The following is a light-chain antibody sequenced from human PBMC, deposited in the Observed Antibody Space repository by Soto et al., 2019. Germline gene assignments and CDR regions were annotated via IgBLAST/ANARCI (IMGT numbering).Light chain of an antibody. CDR3: QQYINWPHRGT. Sequence: EIVMTQSPATLSVSPGERATLSCRASQSVSRNLAWYQQKPGTAPRLLIYGAYTRATGIPARFSGSGSGTEFTLTISSLQSEDFAVYYCQQYINWPHRGTFGQGTKVEIK. J-gene: IGKJ1*01. V-gene: IGKV3-15*01. CDR2: GAY. CDR1: QSVSRN.